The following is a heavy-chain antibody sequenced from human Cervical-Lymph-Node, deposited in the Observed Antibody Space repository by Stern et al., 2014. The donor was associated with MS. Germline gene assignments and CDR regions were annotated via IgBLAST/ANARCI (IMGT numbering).Heavy chain of an antibody. Sequence: VQLVESGAEVKKPGASVKVSCKASGYIFNSYGISWMRQAPGQGLEWVAWISTFNGDTDYAQRFQGRATLTKDTSTSTVYMELRSLTSEDRAVYFCARSGGSNYYFGMDVWGQGTTVTVSS. CDR1: GYIFNSYG. V-gene: IGHV1-18*01. CDR2: ISTFNGDT. D-gene: IGHD4-11*01. J-gene: IGHJ6*02. CDR3: ARSGGSNYYFGMDV.